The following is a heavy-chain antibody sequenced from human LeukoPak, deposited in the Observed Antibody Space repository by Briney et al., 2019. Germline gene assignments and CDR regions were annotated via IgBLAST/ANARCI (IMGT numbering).Heavy chain of an antibody. CDR3: AKSRDGYNLLNY. Sequence: SETLSLTCTVSGGSISSYYWSWIRQPPGKGLEWIGYIYYSGSTNYNPSLKSRVTIPVDTSKNQFSLKLSSVTAADTAVYYCAKSRDGYNLLNYWGQGTLVTVSS. CDR1: GGSISSYY. D-gene: IGHD5-24*01. V-gene: IGHV4-59*01. J-gene: IGHJ4*02. CDR2: IYYSGST.